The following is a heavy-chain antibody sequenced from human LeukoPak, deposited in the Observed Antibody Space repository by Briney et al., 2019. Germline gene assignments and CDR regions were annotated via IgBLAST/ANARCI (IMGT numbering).Heavy chain of an antibody. Sequence: SETLSLTCTVSGGSISSYYWSWIRQPPGKGLEWIGYIYYSGSTHYNPSLKSRATISADTSKNQFSLKLTSMTAADTAVYHCARGGEGYNYVYWGQGTLVTVSS. J-gene: IGHJ4*02. CDR2: IYYSGST. D-gene: IGHD5-24*01. CDR1: GGSISSYY. CDR3: ARGGEGYNYVY. V-gene: IGHV4-59*08.